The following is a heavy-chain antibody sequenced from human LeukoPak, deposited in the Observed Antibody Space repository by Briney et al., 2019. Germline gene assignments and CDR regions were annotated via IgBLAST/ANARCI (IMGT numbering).Heavy chain of an antibody. D-gene: IGHD6-6*01. CDR1: GYTFTGYY. CDR2: INPNSGGT. Sequence: ASVTVSCKASGYTFTGYYMHWVRQAPGQGLEWMGWINPNSGGTNYAQKFQGRVTMTRDTSISTAYMELSRLRSDDTAVYYCAILSPLEYSSSSGFYYYMDVWGKGTTVTVSS. CDR3: AILSPLEYSSSSGFYYYMDV. J-gene: IGHJ6*03. V-gene: IGHV1-2*02.